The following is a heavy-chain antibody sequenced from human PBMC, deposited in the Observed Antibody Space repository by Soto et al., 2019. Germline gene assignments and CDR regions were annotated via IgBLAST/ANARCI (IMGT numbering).Heavy chain of an antibody. J-gene: IGHJ4*02. Sequence: QVQLVESGGGVVQPGRSLRLSCAASGFTFSSYAMHWVRQAPGKGLEWVAVISYDGSNKYYADSVKGRFTISRDNSKNPQYLQMNRLRAEDTAVYYCAREPGQLWSEMVFDYWGQGTPVTVSS. V-gene: IGHV3-30-3*01. CDR1: GFTFSSYA. CDR3: AREPGQLWSEMVFDY. CDR2: ISYDGSNK. D-gene: IGHD5-18*01.